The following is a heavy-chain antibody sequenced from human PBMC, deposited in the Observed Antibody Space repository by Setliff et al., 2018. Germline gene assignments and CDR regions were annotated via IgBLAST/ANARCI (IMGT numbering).Heavy chain of an antibody. D-gene: IGHD5-18*01. CDR3: VRDRTAYSYGLDV. V-gene: IGHV4-59*02. J-gene: IGHJ6*02. CDR2: IYHNGNT. CDR1: GGSVSPYF. Sequence: SETLSLTCTVSGGSVSPYFWSWIRQPPGKGLEWIGYIYHNGNTNFNPSLRSRVTMSVDTSKNQFALNLRSVTAADTAVYYCVRDRTAYSYGLDVWGQGTTVTVSS.